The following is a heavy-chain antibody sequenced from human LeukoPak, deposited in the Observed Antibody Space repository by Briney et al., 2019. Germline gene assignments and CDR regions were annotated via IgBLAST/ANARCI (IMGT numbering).Heavy chain of an antibody. V-gene: IGHV4-38-2*01. CDR2: IYHTGST. CDR1: GYSISSGYY. Sequence: PSETLSLTCAVSGYSISSGYYWGWIRQPPGKGLEWIGNIYHTGSTYYNPSLKSRVTISVDTSKNQFSLKLSSVTAADTALYYCARLASCSSSCYFDSWGQGSLVTVSS. D-gene: IGHD2-21*01. CDR3: ARLASCSSSCYFDS. J-gene: IGHJ4*02.